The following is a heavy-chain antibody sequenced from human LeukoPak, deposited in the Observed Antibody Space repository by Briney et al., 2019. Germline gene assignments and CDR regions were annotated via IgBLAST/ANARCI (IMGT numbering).Heavy chain of an antibody. J-gene: IGHJ4*02. Sequence: PSETLSLTCAVYGGSFSGYYWSWIRQPPGKGLEWIGEINHSGSTNYNPSLKSRVTISVDTSKNQFSLKLSSVTAADTAVYYCVRGRIGFGELFEGDRPFDYWGQGTLVTVSS. V-gene: IGHV4-34*01. CDR3: VRGRIGFGELFEGDRPFDY. D-gene: IGHD3-10*01. CDR1: GGSFSGYY. CDR2: INHSGST.